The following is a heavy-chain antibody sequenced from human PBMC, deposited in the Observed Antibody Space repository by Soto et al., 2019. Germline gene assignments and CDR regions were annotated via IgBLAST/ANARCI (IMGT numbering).Heavy chain of an antibody. CDR3: ASRDPGTSVDD. Sequence: SETLSLTCAVSGGSFTSNNWWTWVRQPPGQGLEWIGEIYRTGSTNYNPSLKSRVTISLDKSENPFSLKVTSLTAADTAVYYCASRDPGTSVDDWGQGTLVTVSS. CDR1: GGSFTSNNW. D-gene: IGHD1-7*01. V-gene: IGHV4-4*02. CDR2: IYRTGST. J-gene: IGHJ4*02.